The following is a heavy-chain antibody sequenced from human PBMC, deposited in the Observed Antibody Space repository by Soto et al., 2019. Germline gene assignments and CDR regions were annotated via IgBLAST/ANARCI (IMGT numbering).Heavy chain of an antibody. CDR1: GFTFITYW. CDR3: ARDGSTSWYSYDYHGMDV. V-gene: IGHV3-7*05. CDR2: INLDGSEK. J-gene: IGHJ6*02. D-gene: IGHD5-18*01. Sequence: EVQLVESGGGLVQPGGSLRLSCAASGFTFITYWLSWVRQVPGKGLEWVANINLDGSEKNYVDSVKGRFTISRDNARNSLYLQMSSLRAEDTALYYCARDGSTSWYSYDYHGMDVWGQGTTVTVSS.